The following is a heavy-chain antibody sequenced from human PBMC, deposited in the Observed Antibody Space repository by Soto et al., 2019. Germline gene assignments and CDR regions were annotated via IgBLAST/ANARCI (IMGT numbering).Heavy chain of an antibody. CDR2: LDYSGGT. CDR3: ARNYYDGSGLYY. D-gene: IGHD3-22*01. J-gene: IGHJ4*02. Sequence: QLQLQESVPGLVKPSETLSLTCTVSGGSISSTSYHWVWIRQPPGKGLEWIGSLDYSGGTFYNPSLKSRVTISADTAKNQFSLKVNSDTAADTAVYYCARNYYDGSGLYYWGQGTLVTVSS. CDR1: GGSISSTSYH. V-gene: IGHV4-39*01.